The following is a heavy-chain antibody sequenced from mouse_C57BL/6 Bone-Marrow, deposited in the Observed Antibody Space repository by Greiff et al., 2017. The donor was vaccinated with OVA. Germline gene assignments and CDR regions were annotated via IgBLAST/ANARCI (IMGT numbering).Heavy chain of an antibody. CDR1: GFTFSDYY. CDR2: ISNGGGST. V-gene: IGHV5-12*01. CDR3: ARQGGAMDY. Sequence: EVKVVESGGGLVKPGGSLKLSCAASGFTFSDYYMYWVRQTPEKRLEWVAYISNGGGSTYYPDTVKGRFTISRDNAKNTLYLQMSRLKSEDTAMYYCARQGGAMDYWGQGTSVTVSS. J-gene: IGHJ4*01.